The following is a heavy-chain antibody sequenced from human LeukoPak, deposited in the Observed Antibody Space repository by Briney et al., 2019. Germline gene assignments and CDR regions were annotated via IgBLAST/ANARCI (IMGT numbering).Heavy chain of an antibody. J-gene: IGHJ3*02. CDR2: ISADNGDT. CDR1: GYTFTGYG. CDR3: ARQCDVRTRRGDDAFDI. V-gene: IGHV1-18*01. Sequence: ASVKVSCKSSGYTFTGYGISWVRQAPGQGLEWMGWISADNGDTNYPQNLQGRVTMTTDTSTSTAYMELRSLRSDDTAVYYCARQCDVRTRRGDDAFDIWGQGTMVTVSS. D-gene: IGHD3-10*01.